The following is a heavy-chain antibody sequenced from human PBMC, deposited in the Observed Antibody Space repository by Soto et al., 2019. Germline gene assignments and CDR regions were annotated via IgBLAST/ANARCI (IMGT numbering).Heavy chain of an antibody. CDR2: MHYTGFS. CDR3: AGYCSGGSCPTGGYYGMDV. V-gene: IGHV4-59*08. Sequence: SETLSLTCSFSGDSVTSHYLTWIRQSPEKGLEWIGYMHYTGFSHYNPSLKSRVTISVDTSKNQFTLKLTSVTAADTAVYYCAGYCSGGSCPTGGYYGMDVWGQGTTVTVSS. D-gene: IGHD2-15*01. CDR1: GDSVTSHY. J-gene: IGHJ6*02.